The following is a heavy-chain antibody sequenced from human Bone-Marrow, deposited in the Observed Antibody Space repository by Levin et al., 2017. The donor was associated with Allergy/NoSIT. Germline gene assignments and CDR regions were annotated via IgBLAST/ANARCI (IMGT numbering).Heavy chain of an antibody. J-gene: IGHJ4*02. CDR2: IIPAFGST. D-gene: IGHD3-10*01. V-gene: IGHV1-69*13. CDR1: GGTLRNYA. CDR3: ARARGGFYGSGSFDF. Sequence: PAASVKVSCKASGGTLRNYAISWVRQAPGQGLEWMGGIIPAFGSTNHAQKFQDRVTITADESTRTSHMELRSLRFEDTAVYYCARARGGFYGSGSFDFWGQGTLVTVSS.